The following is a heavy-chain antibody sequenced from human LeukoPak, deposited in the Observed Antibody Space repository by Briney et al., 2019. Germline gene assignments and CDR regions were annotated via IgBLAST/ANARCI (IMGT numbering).Heavy chain of an antibody. J-gene: IGHJ4*02. CDR2: IRSKANSYAT. V-gene: IGHV3-73*01. CDR3: TRHVDYYDSSGPSDY. Sequence: GGSLKLSCAASGFTFSGSAMHWVRQASGKGLEWVGRIRSKANSYATAYAASVKGRFTISRDDSKNTAYLQMNSLKTEDTAVYYCTRHVDYYDSSGPSDYWGQGTLVTVSS. CDR1: GFTFSGSA. D-gene: IGHD3-22*01.